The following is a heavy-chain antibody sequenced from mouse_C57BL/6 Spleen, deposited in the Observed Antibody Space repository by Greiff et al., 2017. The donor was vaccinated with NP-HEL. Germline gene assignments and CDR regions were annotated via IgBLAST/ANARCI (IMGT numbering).Heavy chain of an antibody. J-gene: IGHJ3*01. V-gene: IGHV1-9*01. D-gene: IGHD3-2*02. Sequence: QVQLKQSGAELMKPGASVKLSCKATGYTFTGYWIEWVKQRPGHGLEWIGEILPGSGSTNYNEKFKGKATFTADTSSNTVYMQLISLTTEDSAIYYCASQRLAGFAYWGQGTLVTVSA. CDR3: ASQRLAGFAY. CDR1: GYTFTGYW. CDR2: ILPGSGST.